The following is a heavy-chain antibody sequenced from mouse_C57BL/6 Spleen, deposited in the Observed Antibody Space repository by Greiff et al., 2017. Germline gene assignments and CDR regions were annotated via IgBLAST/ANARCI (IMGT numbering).Heavy chain of an antibody. V-gene: IGHV5-17*01. CDR1: GFTFSDYG. Sequence: VKLMESGGGLVKPGGSLKLSCAASGFTFSDYGMHWVRQAPEKGLEWVAYISSGSSTIYYADTVKGRFTISRDNAKNTLFLQMTSLRSEDTDMYYCAREVDSYWGQGTLVTVSA. J-gene: IGHJ3*01. CDR2: ISSGSSTI. CDR3: AREVDSY.